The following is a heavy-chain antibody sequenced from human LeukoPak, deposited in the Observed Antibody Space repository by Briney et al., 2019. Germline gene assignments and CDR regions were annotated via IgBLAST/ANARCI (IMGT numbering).Heavy chain of an antibody. Sequence: ASVKVSCKASGYTFTGYYMHWVRQAPGQGLEWMGWINSNSGGTNYAQKFQGRDTMTRDTSIRTAYMELSRLRSDDTAVYYCARDRTPARGSGYYYYYYGMDVWGQGTTVSVFS. CDR1: GYTFTGYY. CDR3: ARDRTPARGSGYYYYYYGMDV. V-gene: IGHV1-2*02. J-gene: IGHJ6*02. D-gene: IGHD3-22*01. CDR2: INSNSGGT.